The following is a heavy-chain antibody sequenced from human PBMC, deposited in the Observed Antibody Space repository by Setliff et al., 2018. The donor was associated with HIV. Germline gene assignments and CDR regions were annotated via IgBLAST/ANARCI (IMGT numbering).Heavy chain of an antibody. CDR1: GGSISSSNW. V-gene: IGHV4-4*02. J-gene: IGHJ6*02. CDR2: IYHSGST. D-gene: IGHD3-22*01. Sequence: SETLSLTCAVSGGSISSSNWWSWVRQPPGKGLEWIGEIYHSGSTNYNPSLKSRVTISVDKSKNQFSLKLSSVTAADTAVYYCARADDYYDSSGYYRYYYYGMDVWGQGTTVTVSS. CDR3: ARADDYYDSSGYYRYYYYGMDV.